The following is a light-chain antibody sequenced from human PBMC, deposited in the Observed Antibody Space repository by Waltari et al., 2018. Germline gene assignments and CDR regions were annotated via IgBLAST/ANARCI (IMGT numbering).Light chain of an antibody. CDR3: QSYDSSIWV. CDR2: EDN. Sequence: NFMLTPPHSVSESTGKTVTISCTRSSGSIASNYVQWYQQRPGSSPTTVIYEDNQRPSGVPDRFSGSIDSSSNSASLTISGLKTEDEADYYCQSYDSSIWVFGGGTKLTVL. CDR1: SGSIASNY. J-gene: IGLJ3*02. V-gene: IGLV6-57*01.